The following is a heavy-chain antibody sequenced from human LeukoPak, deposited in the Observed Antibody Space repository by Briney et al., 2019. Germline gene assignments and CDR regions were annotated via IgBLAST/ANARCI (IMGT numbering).Heavy chain of an antibody. CDR3: GRDRHLALYY. CDR1: GGIVSTNY. V-gene: IGHV3-66*01. Sequence: GGSLRLSCVASGGIVSTNYMSWVRQAPGKGLEWVAVIYSGGSTYYADSVKGRFTISRDNSKNTLYLQMNTLRAEDTGVYYYGRDRHLALYYWGQGTLVTVSS. CDR2: IYSGGST. J-gene: IGHJ4*02. D-gene: IGHD5-12*01.